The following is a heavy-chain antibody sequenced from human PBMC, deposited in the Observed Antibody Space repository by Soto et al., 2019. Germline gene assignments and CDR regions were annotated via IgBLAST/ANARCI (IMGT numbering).Heavy chain of an antibody. CDR3: AHRRGYDSSGSYTFDS. J-gene: IGHJ4*02. Sequence: QITLKESGPTLVKPTQTLTLTCTFSGFSLSTSGVGVGWIRQPPGKALEWLALIYWDDDKRYSPSLKSRLTITKDTSKNQVVLTMTNMDPVDTATYYCAHRRGYDSSGSYTFDSWGQGTLVTVSS. CDR2: IYWDDDK. D-gene: IGHD3-22*01. V-gene: IGHV2-5*02. CDR1: GFSLSTSGVG.